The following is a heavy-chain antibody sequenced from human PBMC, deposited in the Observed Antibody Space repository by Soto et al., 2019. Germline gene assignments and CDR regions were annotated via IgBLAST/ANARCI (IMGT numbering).Heavy chain of an antibody. CDR1: GFTFSSYA. V-gene: IGHV3-30-3*01. D-gene: IGHD3-3*01. CDR3: ASSRDGDRAEDFWSGSGLDYFDY. Sequence: QVQLVESGGGVVQPGRSLRLSCAASGFTFSSYAMHWVRQAPGKGLEWVAVISYDGSNKYYADSVKGRFTISRDNSKNTLYLQMNSLRAEDTAVYYCASSRDGDRAEDFWSGSGLDYFDYWGQGTLVTVSS. J-gene: IGHJ4*02. CDR2: ISYDGSNK.